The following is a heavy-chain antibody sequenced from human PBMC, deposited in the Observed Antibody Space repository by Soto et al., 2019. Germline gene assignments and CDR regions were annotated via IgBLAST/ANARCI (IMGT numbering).Heavy chain of an antibody. CDR3: ARQRPYYYDSSGYYFDY. V-gene: IGHV4-39*01. J-gene: IGHJ4*02. CDR2: IYYSGST. D-gene: IGHD3-22*01. Sequence: SETLSLTCTVSGGSISSSSYYWGWIRQPPGKGLEWIGSIYYSGSTYYNPSLKSRVTISVDTPKNQFSLKLSSVTAADTAVYYCARQRPYYYDSSGYYFDYWGQGTLVTVSS. CDR1: GGSISSSSYY.